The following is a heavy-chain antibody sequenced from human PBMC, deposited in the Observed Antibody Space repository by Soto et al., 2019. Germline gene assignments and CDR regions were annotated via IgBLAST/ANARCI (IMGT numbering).Heavy chain of an antibody. CDR2: IKQDGSEK. J-gene: IGHJ5*02. CDR3: VSDVREYYNYWSCYNWVDP. Sequence: GGSLRLXCAASGFIFSSYWMSWGRQAPGKGLEWVANIKQDGSEKYYVDSVKGRFTISRDNAKNSLYLQMNSLRAEDTAVYYFVSDVREYYNYWSCYNWVDPWGHGT. D-gene: IGHD3-3*01. CDR1: GFIFSSYW. V-gene: IGHV3-7*01.